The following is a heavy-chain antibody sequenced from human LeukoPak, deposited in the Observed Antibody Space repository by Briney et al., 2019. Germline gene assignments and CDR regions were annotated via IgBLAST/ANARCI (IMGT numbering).Heavy chain of an antibody. CDR2: IYGGGNI. CDR3: ARGAGYNYPYYFDY. D-gene: IGHD5-24*01. V-gene: IGHV3-53*01. J-gene: IGHJ4*02. Sequence: GGSLRLSCAASGFTVSSNYMNWVRQAPGKGLEWVSVIYGGGNIYYADSVKGRFTISRDNSKNTLYLQMNSLRAEDTAVYCCARGAGYNYPYYFDYWGQGTLVTVSS. CDR1: GFTVSSNY.